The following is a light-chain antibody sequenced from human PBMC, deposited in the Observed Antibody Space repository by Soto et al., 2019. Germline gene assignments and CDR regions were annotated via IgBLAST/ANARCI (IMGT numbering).Light chain of an antibody. CDR3: QQCYSTPWT. CDR2: AIS. Sequence: DIQTNHHSWSLSAPVGDRVTIACRASQIVTTYLHWYQQIAGEAPKLLIYAISNLQSGVSSRFSGSGSGTDFSRTINTLQPEDFAADYWQQCYSTPWTSCQGTKVDIK. J-gene: IGKJ1*01. V-gene: IGKV1-39*01. CDR1: QIVTTY.